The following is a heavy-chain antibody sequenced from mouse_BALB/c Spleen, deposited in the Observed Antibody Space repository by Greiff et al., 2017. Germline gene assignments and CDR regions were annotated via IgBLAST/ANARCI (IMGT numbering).Heavy chain of an antibody. D-gene: IGHD2-1*01. CDR2: INPSNGRT. CDR3: ARRATMRSYWYFEV. Sequence: QVQLQQPGAELVKPGASVKLSCKASGYTFTSYWMHWVKQRPGQGLEWIGEINPSNGRTNYNEKFKSKATLTVDKASSTAYMQLSSLTSEDSAVYDWARRATMRSYWYFEVWGAGTTVTVAS. V-gene: IGHV1S81*02. J-gene: IGHJ1*01. CDR1: GYTFTSYW.